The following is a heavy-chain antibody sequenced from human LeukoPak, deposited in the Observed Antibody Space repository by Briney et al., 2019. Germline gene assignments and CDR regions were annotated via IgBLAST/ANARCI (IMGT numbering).Heavy chain of an antibody. CDR2: IYSGGSDT. CDR3: ARHLGIQLWSHSLDY. CDR1: GCSFTSYC. V-gene: IGHV5-51*01. Sequence: GESLKISCKGFGCSFTSYCIGWVRLMPGKGLEWMGVIYSGGSDTRYSPSLQGQVTISVDKSISTAYLQWSSLKASDTAMYYCARHLGIQLWSHSLDYWGQGTLVTVSS. J-gene: IGHJ4*02. D-gene: IGHD5-18*01.